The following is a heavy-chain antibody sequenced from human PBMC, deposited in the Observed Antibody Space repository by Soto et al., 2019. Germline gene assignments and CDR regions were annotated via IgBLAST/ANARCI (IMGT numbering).Heavy chain of an antibody. CDR2: MNPNSGNT. Sequence: QVQLVQSGAEVKKPGASVKVSCKASGYTFTSYDINWVRQATGQGLEWMGWMNPNSGNTGYAQKFQSRVTMTRNTSISTAYMELSSLRSEDTAVYYCARGPPNYYDSSGPRGYWGQGTLVTVSS. J-gene: IGHJ4*02. V-gene: IGHV1-8*01. CDR3: ARGPPNYYDSSGPRGY. D-gene: IGHD3-22*01. CDR1: GYTFTSYD.